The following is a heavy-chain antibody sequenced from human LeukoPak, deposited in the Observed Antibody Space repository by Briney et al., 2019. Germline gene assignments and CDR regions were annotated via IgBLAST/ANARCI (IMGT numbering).Heavy chain of an antibody. D-gene: IGHD3-9*01. CDR3: AKAGELYYDILTGYPYHFDY. CDR2: ISGSGGST. CDR1: GFTFSSYA. J-gene: IGHJ4*02. V-gene: IGHV3-23*01. Sequence: GGSLRLSCAASGFTFSSYAMSWVRQAPGKGLEWVSAISGSGGSTYYADSVKGRFTISRDNSKNTLYLQMNSLRAEDTAVYYCAKAGELYYDILTGYPYHFDYWGQGTLVTVSS.